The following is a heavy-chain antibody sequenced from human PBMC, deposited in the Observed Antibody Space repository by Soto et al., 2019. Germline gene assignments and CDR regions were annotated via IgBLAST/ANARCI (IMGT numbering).Heavy chain of an antibody. Sequence: PWGSLRLSCAASGFTFSSYGMHGVRKAPGKGLEWVAVISYDGSNKYYADSVKGRFTISRDNSKNTLYLQMNSLRAEDTAVYYCAKRGYCSSWYRRGYYYYGMDVWGQGTTVTVSS. CDR1: GFTFSSYG. CDR3: AKRGYCSSWYRRGYYYYGMDV. CDR2: ISYDGSNK. J-gene: IGHJ6*02. V-gene: IGHV3-30*18. D-gene: IGHD6-13*01.